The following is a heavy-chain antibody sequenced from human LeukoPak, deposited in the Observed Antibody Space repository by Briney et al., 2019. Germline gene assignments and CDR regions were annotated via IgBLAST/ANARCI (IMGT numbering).Heavy chain of an antibody. CDR2: IYYSGST. J-gene: IGHJ6*02. D-gene: IGHD1-7*01. V-gene: IGHV4-59*08. CDR3: ARHSSWNSDHYYYGMDV. CDR1: GGSISSYY. Sequence: SETLSLTCAVSGGSISSYYWSWIRQPPGKGLVWIVYIYYSGSTKYNPSLKSRVTISVDTSKNQFALKLSSVTAADTAVYYCARHSSWNSDHYYYGMDVWGQGTTVTVSS.